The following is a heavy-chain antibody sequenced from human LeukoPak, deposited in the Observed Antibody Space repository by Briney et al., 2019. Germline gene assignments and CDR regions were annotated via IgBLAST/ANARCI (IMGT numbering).Heavy chain of an antibody. J-gene: IGHJ4*02. CDR3: ARDLYVPSNFDY. D-gene: IGHD3-16*01. CDR2: INPNSGGT. Sequence: ASVKVSCKASGYTFTGYYMHWVRQAPGQGLEWMGWINPNSGGTNYAQKFQGRVTMTRNTSMSTAYMELSSLRSEDTAVYYCARDLYVPSNFDYWGQGTLVTVSS. CDR1: GYTFTGYY. V-gene: IGHV1-2*02.